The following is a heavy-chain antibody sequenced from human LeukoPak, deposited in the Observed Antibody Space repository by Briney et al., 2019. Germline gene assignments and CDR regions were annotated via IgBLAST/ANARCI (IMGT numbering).Heavy chain of an antibody. V-gene: IGHV3-48*04. CDR2: ISSSGSTI. D-gene: IGHD5-18*01. CDR1: GFTFSTYW. CDR3: ARARSRGYSYGFLDY. J-gene: IGHJ4*02. Sequence: GGSLRLSCTASGFTFSTYWMNWVRQAPGKGLEWVSYISSSGSTIYYADSVKGRFTISRDNAKNSLYLQMNSLRAEDTAVYYCARARSRGYSYGFLDYWGQGTLVTVSS.